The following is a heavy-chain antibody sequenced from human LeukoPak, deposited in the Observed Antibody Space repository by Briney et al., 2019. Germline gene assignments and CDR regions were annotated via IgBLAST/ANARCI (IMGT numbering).Heavy chain of an antibody. D-gene: IGHD3-22*01. CDR2: ISSNGGST. V-gene: IGHV3-64*01. J-gene: IGHJ3*02. Sequence: GGSLRLSCAASGFTFSSYAMHWVRQAPGKGLESVSAISSNGGSTCYANSVKGRFTISRDNSKNTLYLQMGSLRAEDMAVYYCARDGHLADYYDSSGYVGAFDIWGQGTMVTVSS. CDR1: GFTFSSYA. CDR3: ARDGHLADYYDSSGYVGAFDI.